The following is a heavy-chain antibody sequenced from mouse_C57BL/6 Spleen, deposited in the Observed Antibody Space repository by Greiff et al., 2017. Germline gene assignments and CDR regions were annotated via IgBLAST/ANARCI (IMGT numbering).Heavy chain of an antibody. CDR3: ARHGATEGYAMDY. D-gene: IGHD3-1*01. CDR1: GFTFSSYG. CDR2: ISSGGSYT. V-gene: IGHV5-6*02. Sequence: DVKLVESGGDLVKPGGSLKLSCAASGFTFSSYGMSWVRQTPDKRLEWVATISSGGSYTYYPDSVKGRFTISRDNAKNTLYLQMSSLKSEDTAMYYCARHGATEGYAMDYWGQGTSVTVSS. J-gene: IGHJ4*01.